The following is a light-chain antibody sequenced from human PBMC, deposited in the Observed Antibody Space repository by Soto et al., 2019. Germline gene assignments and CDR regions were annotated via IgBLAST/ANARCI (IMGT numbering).Light chain of an antibody. V-gene: IGLV2-14*03. CDR3: SAYSSSSTRVVVTISVQHV. J-gene: IGLJ2*01. CDR1: SSDVGAYDY. CDR2: EVS. Sequence: QSVLTQPASVSGSPGESITISCTGTSSDVGAYDYVSWYQQHPDKAPKLIIYEVSHRPSGVSNRFSGSKSVNTATLTISGLQAVVVADYYCSAYSSSSTRVVVTISVQHVF.